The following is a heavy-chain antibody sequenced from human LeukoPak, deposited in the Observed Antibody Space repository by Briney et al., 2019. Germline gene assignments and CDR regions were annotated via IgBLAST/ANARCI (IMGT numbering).Heavy chain of an antibody. D-gene: IGHD1-26*01. Sequence: GGSLRLSCAASGFTFSDYYMSWIRQAPGKGLEWVSYISSSGSTIYYADSVKGRFTISRDNAKNSLYLQMNSLRAEDTAVYYCARVSGWELKDAFDIWGQGTMVTVSS. J-gene: IGHJ3*02. CDR3: ARVSGWELKDAFDI. CDR1: GFTFSDYY. V-gene: IGHV3-11*01. CDR2: ISSSGSTI.